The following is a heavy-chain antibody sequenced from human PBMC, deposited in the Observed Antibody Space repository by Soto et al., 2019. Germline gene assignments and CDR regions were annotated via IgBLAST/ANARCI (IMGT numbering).Heavy chain of an antibody. CDR1: GFTFSSYS. CDR3: ARGEYDILTGYFPAGRHYYFDY. CDR2: ISSSSSYI. Sequence: GGSLRLSCAASGFTFSSYSMNWVRQAPGKGLEWVSSISSSSSYIYYADSVKGRFTISRDNAKNSLYLQMNSLRAEDTAVYYCARGEYDILTGYFPAGRHYYFDYWGQGTLVTVSS. V-gene: IGHV3-21*01. D-gene: IGHD3-9*01. J-gene: IGHJ4*02.